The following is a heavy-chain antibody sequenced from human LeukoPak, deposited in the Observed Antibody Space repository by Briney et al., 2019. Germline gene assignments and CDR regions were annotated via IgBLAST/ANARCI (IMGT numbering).Heavy chain of an antibody. CDR1: GFTFNRNA. CDR3: VRRGGGSTGWGYHNY. Sequence: PGGSLGLSCAASGFTFNRNAISWVRQAPGKGLEWVSTIGGSGDKTFYADSVKGRFTISRDNSKNMLHLQMSSLTGEDTALYYCVRRGGGSTGWGYHNYWGQGARVTVSS. CDR2: IGGSGDKT. V-gene: IGHV3-23*01. D-gene: IGHD6-19*01. J-gene: IGHJ4*02.